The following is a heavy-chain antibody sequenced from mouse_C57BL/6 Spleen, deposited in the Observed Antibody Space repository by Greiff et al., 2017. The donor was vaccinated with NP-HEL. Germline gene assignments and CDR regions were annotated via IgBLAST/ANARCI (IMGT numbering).Heavy chain of an antibody. CDR3: AKLGSCSSCTWYFDV. CDR1: GYAFTNYL. D-gene: IGHD2-14*01. CDR2: INPGSGGP. V-gene: IGHV1-54*01. J-gene: IGHJ1*03. Sequence: VQLQQSGAELVRPGTSVKVSCKASGYAFTNYLIEWVKQRPGQGLEWIGAINPGSGGPNYNEKFKGKATLTADKSSSTAYMPLSILTSEVSAVYFGAKLGSCSSCTWYFDVWGTGTTVTVSS.